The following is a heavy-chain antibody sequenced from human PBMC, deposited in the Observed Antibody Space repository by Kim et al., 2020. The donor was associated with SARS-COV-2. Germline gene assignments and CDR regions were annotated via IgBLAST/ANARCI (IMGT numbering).Heavy chain of an antibody. J-gene: IGHJ6*02. CDR3: ARDSDREQLYYYGMDV. Sequence: GGSLRLSCAASGFTVSSNYMSWIRQAPGKGLEWVSVIYSGGSTYYADSVKGRFTISRDNSKNTLYLQMNSLRAEDTAVYYCARDSDREQLYYYGMDVWGQGTTVTVSS. CDR1: GFTVSSNY. CDR2: IYSGGST. V-gene: IGHV3-53*01. D-gene: IGHD6-13*01.